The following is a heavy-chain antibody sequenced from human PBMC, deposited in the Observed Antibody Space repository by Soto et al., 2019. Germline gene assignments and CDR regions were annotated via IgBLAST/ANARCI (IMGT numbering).Heavy chain of an antibody. V-gene: IGHV1-2*02. Sequence: GASVKVSCKTSGYTFTVHYIHGVGRSPQQWPEWMGEIGPESGATRYAQKFRGRVTMTMDTSITTVYMELKNLSPDDTAVYYCGRGRSGQIVVFYWGQGTPVTVSS. J-gene: IGHJ4*02. D-gene: IGHD1-26*01. CDR3: GRGRSGQIVVFY. CDR1: GYTFTVHY. CDR2: IGPESGAT.